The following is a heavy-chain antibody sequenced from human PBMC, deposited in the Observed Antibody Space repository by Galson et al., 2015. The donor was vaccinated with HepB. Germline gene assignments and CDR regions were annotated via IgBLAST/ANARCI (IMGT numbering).Heavy chain of an antibody. CDR3: VKDVAARGSSGGFDY. Sequence: SLRLSCAASGFTFCSYAMHWVRQAPGKGLEYVSAISSNGGSTYYADSVKGRFTISRDNSKNTLYLQMSSLRAEDTAVYYCVKDVAARGSSGGFDYWGQGTLVTVSS. CDR2: ISSNGGST. J-gene: IGHJ4*02. V-gene: IGHV3-64D*06. D-gene: IGHD1-26*01. CDR1: GFTFCSYA.